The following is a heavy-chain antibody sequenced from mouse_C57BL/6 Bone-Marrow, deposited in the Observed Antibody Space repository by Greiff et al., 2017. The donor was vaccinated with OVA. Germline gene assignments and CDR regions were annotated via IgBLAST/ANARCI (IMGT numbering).Heavy chain of an antibody. D-gene: IGHD1-1*01. CDR3: ARGYDSSYVEFFDY. Sequence: QVQLQQPGAELVKPGASVKMSCKASGYTFTSYWITWVKQRPGQGLEWIGDIYPGSGSTNYNEKFKSKATLTVDTSSSTAYMQLSSLTSEDSAVYYCARGYDSSYVEFFDYWGQGTTLTVSS. V-gene: IGHV1-55*01. J-gene: IGHJ2*01. CDR1: GYTFTSYW. CDR2: IYPGSGST.